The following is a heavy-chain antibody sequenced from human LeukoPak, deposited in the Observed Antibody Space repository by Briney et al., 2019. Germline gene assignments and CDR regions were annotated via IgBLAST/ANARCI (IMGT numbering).Heavy chain of an antibody. V-gene: IGHV1-2*02. J-gene: IGHJ4*02. CDR2: INPNSGGT. CDR1: GYTFTGYY. D-gene: IGHD6-6*01. Sequence: GTSVRVSCKASGYTFTGYYMHWVRQAPGQGLEWMGWINPNSGGTNYAQKFQGRVTMTRDTSISTAYMELSRLRSDDTAVYYCARDIAARPFDYWGQGTLVTVSS. CDR3: ARDIAARPFDY.